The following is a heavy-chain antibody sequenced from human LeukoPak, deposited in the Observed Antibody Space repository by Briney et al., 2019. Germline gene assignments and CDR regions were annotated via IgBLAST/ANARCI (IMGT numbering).Heavy chain of an antibody. CDR2: TSSDGSHK. D-gene: IGHD3-16*01. CDR3: ARYNDSHPSWDYMDV. Sequence: GGSLRLSCAGSEFIFSDFGIHWVRQSPDKGLQWVAVTSSDGSHKYYTDSVKGRFSISRDNSRSMVFLQMNSLSAEDTAIYYCARYNDSHPSWDYMDVWGKGTTVTVSS. CDR1: EFIFSDFG. J-gene: IGHJ6*03. V-gene: IGHV3-30*03.